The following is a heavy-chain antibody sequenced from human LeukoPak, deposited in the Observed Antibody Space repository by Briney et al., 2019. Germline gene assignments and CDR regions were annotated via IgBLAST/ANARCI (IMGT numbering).Heavy chain of an antibody. V-gene: IGHV4-59*02. CDR2: IYYSGST. CDR3: ARVRGSGSYYLDAFDI. Sequence: SETLSLTCTVSGGSVSSYYWSWIRQPPGKGLEWIGYIYYSGSTNYNPSLKSRVTISVDTSKNQFSLKLSSVTAADTAVYYCARVRGSGSYYLDAFDIWGQGTMVTVSS. J-gene: IGHJ3*02. CDR1: GGSVSSYY. D-gene: IGHD3-10*01.